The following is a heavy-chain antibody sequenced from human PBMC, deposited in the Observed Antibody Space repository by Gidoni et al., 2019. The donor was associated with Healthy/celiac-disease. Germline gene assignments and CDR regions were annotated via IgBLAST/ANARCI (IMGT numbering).Heavy chain of an antibody. CDR3: ARDLAPSFITGIVAYGQNWFDP. Sequence: VKKPGASVKVSCKASGYTFTGYYMHWVRQAPGQGLEWMGWINPNSGGTNYAQKFQGRVTMTRATSISTAYMELSRLRSDDTAVYYCARDLAPSFITGIVAYGQNWFDPWGQGTLVTVSS. CDR2: INPNSGGT. CDR1: GYTFTGYY. J-gene: IGHJ5*02. D-gene: IGHD1-26*01. V-gene: IGHV1-2*02.